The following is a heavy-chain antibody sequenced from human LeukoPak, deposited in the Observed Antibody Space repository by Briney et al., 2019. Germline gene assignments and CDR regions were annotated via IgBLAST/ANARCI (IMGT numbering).Heavy chain of an antibody. CDR2: ISYDGSNK. CDR3: AKTRWDKYSSSSGGWFDP. D-gene: IGHD6-6*01. Sequence: GGSLRLSCAASGFTFSSYAMHWVRQAPGKGLEWVAVISYDGSNKYYADSVKGRFTISRDNSKNTLYLQMNSLRAEDTAVYYCAKTRWDKYSSSSGGWFDPWGQGTLVTVSS. CDR1: GFTFSSYA. J-gene: IGHJ5*02. V-gene: IGHV3-30-3*02.